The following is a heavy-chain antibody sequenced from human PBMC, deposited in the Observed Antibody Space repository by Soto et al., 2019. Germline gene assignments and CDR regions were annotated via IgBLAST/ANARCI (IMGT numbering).Heavy chain of an antibody. V-gene: IGHV4-30-4*01. Sequence: PSETLSLTCTVSGGSISSGDYYWSWIRQPPGKGLEWIGYIYYSGSTYYNPSLKSRVTISVDTSKNQFSLKLSSVTAADTAVYYCARDTPKSGWLRWKKSPYYGMDVWGQGTTVTVSS. CDR1: GGSISSGDYY. J-gene: IGHJ6*02. D-gene: IGHD5-12*01. CDR2: IYYSGST. CDR3: ARDTPKSGWLRWKKSPYYGMDV.